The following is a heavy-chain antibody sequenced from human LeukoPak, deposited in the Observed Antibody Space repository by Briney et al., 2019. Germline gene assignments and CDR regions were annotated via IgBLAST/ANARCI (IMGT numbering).Heavy chain of an antibody. CDR2: ILVLAYAA. Sequence: GESLRLSCAASGFNFSSYAMSWVRQAPGKGLEWDSGILVLAYAAFYADSLKGRFPISRDNSKNTVSLQIHPRRVEDTAVYYCARAPFGGWYKSYYFDYWGQGTLVAASS. V-gene: IGHV3-23*01. D-gene: IGHD6-19*01. CDR3: ARAPFGGWYKSYYFDY. CDR1: GFNFSSYA. J-gene: IGHJ4*02.